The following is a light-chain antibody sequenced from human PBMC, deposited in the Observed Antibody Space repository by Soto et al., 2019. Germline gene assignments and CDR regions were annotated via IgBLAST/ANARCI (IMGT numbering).Light chain of an antibody. J-gene: IGLJ2*01. CDR2: EVT. CDR1: SSDIGGHNY. Sequence: QSALTQPASVSGSPGQSIPVSCTGTSSDIGGHNYVSWSQQHPGKVPKLIIYEVTNRPSGVSNRFSGSKSGNTASLTVSGLQAEDEADYYCATWDGSLPGEVFGGGTKLTVL. CDR3: ATWDGSLPGEV. V-gene: IGLV2-14*01.